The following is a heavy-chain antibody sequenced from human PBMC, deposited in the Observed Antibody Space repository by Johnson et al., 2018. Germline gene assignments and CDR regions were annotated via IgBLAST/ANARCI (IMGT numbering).Heavy chain of an antibody. CDR1: GFTFDDYA. Sequence: VQLVQSGGGLVQPGRSXRLSCTGSGFTFDDYALHWVRQAPGKGLEWVSSIRWNSGNIGYADSGKGRFTISRDNAINSLYLQMNSLRAEDTAGYFCARTSRGAFDIWGQGTMVSVSS. D-gene: IGHD3-10*01. CDR3: ARTSRGAFDI. CDR2: IRWNSGNI. V-gene: IGHV3-9*01. J-gene: IGHJ3*02.